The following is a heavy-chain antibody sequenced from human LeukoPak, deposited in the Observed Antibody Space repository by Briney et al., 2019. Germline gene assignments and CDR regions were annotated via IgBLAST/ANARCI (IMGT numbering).Heavy chain of an antibody. CDR3: AREFNWNEGN. V-gene: IGHV3-74*01. J-gene: IGHJ4*02. D-gene: IGHD1-20*01. Sequence: GGSLRLSCAASGFTFSDYYMSWIRQAPGKGLVWVSRISKDGSFASYADSVKGRFTISRDNAKNTLYPQINNLRAEDTAVYYCAREFNWNEGNWGQGTLVTVSS. CDR1: GFTFSDYY. CDR2: ISKDGSFA.